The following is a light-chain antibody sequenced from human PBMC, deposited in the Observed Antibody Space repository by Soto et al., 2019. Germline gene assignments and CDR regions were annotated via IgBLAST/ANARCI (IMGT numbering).Light chain of an antibody. Sequence: DIRISRSPSSPSSSVGYRFTVTCLASQNIGSYLNWYQQKPGKAPKLLITTASTLQSGVPSRFSGGGSATDFTLTISRLQPEDFATYYCQQSDSTPLTFGGGTKVDIK. CDR3: QQSDSTPLT. CDR1: QNIGSY. V-gene: IGKV1-39*01. CDR2: TAS. J-gene: IGKJ4*01.